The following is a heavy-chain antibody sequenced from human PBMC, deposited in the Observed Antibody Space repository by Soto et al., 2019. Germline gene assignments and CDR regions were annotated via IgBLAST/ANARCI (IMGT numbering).Heavy chain of an antibody. V-gene: IGHV3-23*01. CDR3: AKGGGSCCFDN. J-gene: IGHJ4*02. CDR2: ISGSGGNST. Sequence: EVQLLESGGGLVQPGGSLRLSCAASGFTFSTYAMSWVRQAPGKGLEWVSAISGSGGNSTFYGDSVKGRFTISRDNSKNTLYLQMISLGAEDTAVYYCAKGGGSCCFDNWGQGTLVTVSS. D-gene: IGHD2-15*01. CDR1: GFTFSTYA.